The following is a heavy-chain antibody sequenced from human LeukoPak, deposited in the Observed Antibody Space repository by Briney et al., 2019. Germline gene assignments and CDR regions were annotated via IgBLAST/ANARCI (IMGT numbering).Heavy chain of an antibody. D-gene: IGHD5-12*01. CDR1: GFTFSSYA. Sequence: PGGSLRLSCAASGFTFSSYAMSWVRQAPGKGLEWVSAISGSGSTYYADSVKGRFTISRDNSKNTLYLQMNSLRAEDTAVYYCAKIYSGYDLFDYWGQGTLVTVSS. V-gene: IGHV3-23*01. CDR3: AKIYSGYDLFDY. CDR2: ISGSGST. J-gene: IGHJ4*02.